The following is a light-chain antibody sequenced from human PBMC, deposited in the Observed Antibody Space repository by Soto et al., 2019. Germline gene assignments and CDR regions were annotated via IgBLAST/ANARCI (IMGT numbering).Light chain of an antibody. CDR3: QLYGRSTMYS. CDR1: QSVSSNS. V-gene: IGKV3-20*01. CDR2: GAS. Sequence: EIVLTQSPDTLSLSPGERATLSCRASQSVSSNSLAWYQQKPGQAPRLLIYGASSRATGIPDRFSGSGSGTDFTLTISRLEPEDFAVYYFQLYGRSTMYSLGQGTRLEIK. J-gene: IGKJ2*01.